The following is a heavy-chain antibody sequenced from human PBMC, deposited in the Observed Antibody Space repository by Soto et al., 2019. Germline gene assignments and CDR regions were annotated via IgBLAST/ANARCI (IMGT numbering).Heavy chain of an antibody. CDR2: IYPGDSDT. J-gene: IGHJ3*02. V-gene: IGHV5-51*01. CDR3: ASHTKMSPDAFDI. CDR1: GYSFTSYW. Sequence: GETLKISCKGSGYSFTSYWIGWVRQMPGKGLEWMGIIYPGDSDTRYSPSFQGQVTISADKSISTAYLQWSSLKTSDTAMYYCASHTKMSPDAFDIWGQGTMVTVS.